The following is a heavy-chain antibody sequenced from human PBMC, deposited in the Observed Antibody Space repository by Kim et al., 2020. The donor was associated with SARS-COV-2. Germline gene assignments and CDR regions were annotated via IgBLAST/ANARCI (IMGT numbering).Heavy chain of an antibody. Sequence: PSLKSRVTISVDTSKNQFSLKLSSVTAADTAVYYCARDKFNLSYYYGMDVWGQGTTVTVSS. V-gene: IGHV4-59*01. J-gene: IGHJ6*02. CDR3: ARDKFNLSYYYGMDV.